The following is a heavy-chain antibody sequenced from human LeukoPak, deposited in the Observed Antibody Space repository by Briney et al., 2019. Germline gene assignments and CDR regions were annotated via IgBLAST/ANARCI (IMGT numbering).Heavy chain of an antibody. V-gene: IGHV1-46*01. J-gene: IGHJ4*02. D-gene: IGHD3-9*01. Sequence: ASVKVSCKASGYTFTTYYVHWVRQAPGQGLEWMGIINPSGGSTTYAQKFRGRLTMTREMSTSTVYMELSSLRSEDTAVYYCARGSRPVYNLLTGKRYFDYWGQGTLLTVSS. CDR3: ARGSRPVYNLLTGKRYFDY. CDR2: INPSGGST. CDR1: GYTFTTYY.